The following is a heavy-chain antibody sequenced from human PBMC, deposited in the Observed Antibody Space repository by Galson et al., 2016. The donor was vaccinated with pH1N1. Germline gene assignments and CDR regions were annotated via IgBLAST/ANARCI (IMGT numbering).Heavy chain of an antibody. Sequence: SETLSLTCTISTGSISGYYWTWIRQPPGKGLEWIGYTYYGGSTNYNPSLKSRLTISIDTSKNQFSLKLSSLTAADTAVYYCARGDYGDSLYWYSDVWGGGTLVTVSS. J-gene: IGHJ2*01. CDR2: TYYGGST. D-gene: IGHD4-17*01. V-gene: IGHV4-59*01. CDR3: ARGDYGDSLYWYSDV. CDR1: TGSISGYY.